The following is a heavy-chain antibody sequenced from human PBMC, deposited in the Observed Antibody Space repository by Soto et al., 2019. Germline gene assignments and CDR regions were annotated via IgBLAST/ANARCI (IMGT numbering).Heavy chain of an antibody. J-gene: IGHJ4*02. CDR1: GYRFSTYG. Sequence: GASVKVSCKXSGYRFSTYGINWVRQAPGQGLEWLGWTSTNNDDRNYAQKFRGRVTFTTDTSTSTAYMELRSLISDDTAVYFCARERYVASRHSHFDSWGQGTQVTVSS. CDR2: TSTNNDDR. D-gene: IGHD6-6*01. V-gene: IGHV1-18*04. CDR3: ARERYVASRHSHFDS.